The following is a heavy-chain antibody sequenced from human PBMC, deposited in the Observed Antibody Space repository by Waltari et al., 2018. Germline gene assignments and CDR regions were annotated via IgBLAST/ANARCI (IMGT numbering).Heavy chain of an antibody. CDR1: GGSISHSNYY. J-gene: IGHJ5*02. CDR2: MYYTWNT. CDR3: ARVDGGSGKLEELS. V-gene: IGHV4-39*07. D-gene: IGHD1-1*01. Sequence: QLQLQESGPGLVKPSATLSLTCTVPGGSISHSNYYWGWIRHPPGKGLGWIGNMYYTWNTYYNPSLKSRVTISVDTSKNEFSLKLNSVTAADSAVYYCARVDGGSGKLEELSWGQGTLVTVSS.